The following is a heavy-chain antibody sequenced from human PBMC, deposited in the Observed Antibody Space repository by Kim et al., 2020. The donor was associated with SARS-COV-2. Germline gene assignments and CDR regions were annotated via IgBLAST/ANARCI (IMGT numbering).Heavy chain of an antibody. J-gene: IGHJ6*02. D-gene: IGHD6-13*01. CDR2: IIPILGIA. CDR3: ARDLARPSSSWYRYYYGMDV. V-gene: IGHV1-69*04. CDR1: GGTFSSYT. Sequence: SVKVSCKASGGTFSSYTISWVRQAPGQGLEWMGRIIPILGIANYAQKFQGRVTITADKSTSTAYMELSSLRSEDTAVYYCARDLARPSSSWYRYYYGMDVWGQGTTVTVSS.